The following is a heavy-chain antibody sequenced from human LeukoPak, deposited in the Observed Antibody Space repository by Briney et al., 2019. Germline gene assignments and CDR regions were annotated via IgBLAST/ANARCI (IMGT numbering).Heavy chain of an antibody. CDR1: GGSISSSSYY. D-gene: IGHD3-10*01. V-gene: IGHV4-39*07. CDR3: ARGMVRGESTKSMDV. J-gene: IGHJ6*02. CDR2: IYYSGST. Sequence: SETLSLTCTVSGGSISSSSYYWGWIRQPPGKGLEWIGSIYYSGSTSYNPSLKSRVTISVDTSKNQFSLKLSSVTAADTAVYYCARGMVRGESTKSMDVWGQGTTVTVSS.